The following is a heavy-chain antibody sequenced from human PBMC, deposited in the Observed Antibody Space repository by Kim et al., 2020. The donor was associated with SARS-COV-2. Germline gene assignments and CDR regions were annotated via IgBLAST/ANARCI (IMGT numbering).Heavy chain of an antibody. Sequence: SETLSLTCTVSGGSIGSYYWSWIRQPPGKGLDWIGYIYYSGSTDYNPSLESRVTISLDTSRNQFSLNLSSVTATDTAVYYCARVDCTTTSCCFDYWGQGT. J-gene: IGHJ4*02. CDR1: GGSIGSYY. V-gene: IGHV4-59*01. D-gene: IGHD2-2*01. CDR2: IYYSGST. CDR3: ARVDCTTTSCCFDY.